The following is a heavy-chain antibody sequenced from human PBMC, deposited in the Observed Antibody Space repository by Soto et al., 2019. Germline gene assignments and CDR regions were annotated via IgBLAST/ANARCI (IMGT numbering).Heavy chain of an antibody. J-gene: IGHJ6*02. CDR2: IFNSGSA. V-gene: IGHV4-31*03. Sequence: LSLTCTVSGGSISSDCYYWSWIRQHPGKGLEWIGYIFNSGSAYYSPSLKSRVTISVDTSKNQFSLWLSSVTAADTAVYYCARGAVTNLYYYYYGMDVWGQGTTVTVSS. D-gene: IGHD4-4*01. CDR3: ARGAVTNLYYYYYGMDV. CDR1: GGSISSDCYY.